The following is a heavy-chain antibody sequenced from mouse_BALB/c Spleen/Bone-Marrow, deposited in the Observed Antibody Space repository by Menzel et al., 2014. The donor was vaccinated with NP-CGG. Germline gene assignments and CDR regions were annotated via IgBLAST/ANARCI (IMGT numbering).Heavy chain of an antibody. D-gene: IGHD2-1*01. V-gene: IGHV5-17*02. CDR1: GFTFSSFG. CDR3: ARSRGNFEDFDY. Sequence: DVQLVESGGGLVQPGGSRKLSCAASGFTFSSFGMHWVRQAPEKGLEWVAYISSGCSTVFYADTVKGRFTVSRDNPKNTLFLQMSSLRSEDTAMYYCARSRGNFEDFDYWGQGTTLTVSS. CDR2: ISSGCSTV. J-gene: IGHJ2*01.